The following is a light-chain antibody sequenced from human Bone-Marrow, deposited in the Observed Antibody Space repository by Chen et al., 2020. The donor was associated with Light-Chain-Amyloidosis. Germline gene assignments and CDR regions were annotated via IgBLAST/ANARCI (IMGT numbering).Light chain of an antibody. Sequence: YVLTQPSWVSVAPGQTAKMACGGNNIGSTSVHWYQQTPGQAPLLVVYDDSDRPSGIPGRLSGSNSGNTATLTISRVEAGDEADYYCQVWDRSSDRPVFGGGTKLTVL. CDR3: QVWDRSSDRPV. CDR1: NIGSTS. V-gene: IGLV3-21*02. CDR2: DDS. J-gene: IGLJ3*02.